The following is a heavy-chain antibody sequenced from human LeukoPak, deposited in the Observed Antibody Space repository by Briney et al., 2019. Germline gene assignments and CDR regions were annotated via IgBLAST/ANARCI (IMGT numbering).Heavy chain of an antibody. J-gene: IGHJ3*02. CDR2: IYYSGST. V-gene: IGHV4-59*01. Sequence: PSETLSLTCTVSGGSISSYYWSWIRQPPGKGLEWIGYIYYSGSTNYNPSLKSRVTISVDTSKNQFSLKLSSVTAADTAVYYCARRGSSSWYKVSAFDIWGQGTMVTVSS. CDR3: ARRGSSSWYKVSAFDI. D-gene: IGHD6-13*01. CDR1: GGSISSYY.